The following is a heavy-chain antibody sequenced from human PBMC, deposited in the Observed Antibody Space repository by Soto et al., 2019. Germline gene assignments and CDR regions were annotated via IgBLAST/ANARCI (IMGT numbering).Heavy chain of an antibody. V-gene: IGHV3-23*01. CDR1: GFTFSSYG. J-gene: IGHJ4*02. Sequence: PGGSLRLSCAASGFTFSSYGMHWVRQAPGKGLEWVSVICCSGGSTYYADSVKGRFTISRDNSKNTLYLQMNSLRAEDTAVYYCAKDLSLRFLEWLFDYWGQGTLVTVSS. D-gene: IGHD3-3*01. CDR2: ICCSGGST. CDR3: AKDLSLRFLEWLFDY.